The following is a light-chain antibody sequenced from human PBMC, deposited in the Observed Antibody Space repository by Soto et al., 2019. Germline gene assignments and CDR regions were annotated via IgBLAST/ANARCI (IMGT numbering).Light chain of an antibody. CDR3: QQYNNWPPWT. CDR2: GAS. CDR1: QSVNSRY. Sequence: EIVLTQSPGTLSLSPGERATLSCRASQSVNSRYLAWYQQKPGQAPRLLIYGASSRATGIPGRFSGSGSGTEFTLTISSLQSEDFAVYYCQQYNNWPPWTFGQGTKV. J-gene: IGKJ1*01. V-gene: IGKV3-15*01.